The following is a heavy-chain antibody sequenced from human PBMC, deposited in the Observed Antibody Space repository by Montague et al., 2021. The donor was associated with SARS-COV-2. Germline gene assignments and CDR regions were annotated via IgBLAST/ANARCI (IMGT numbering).Heavy chain of an antibody. J-gene: IGHJ2*01. CDR1: GGSISSYY. Sequence: SETLSLTYTVSGGSISSYYWSWIRQPPGKGLEWIGYIYYSGSTNXNPSLKSRVTISVDTSKNQFSLKLSSVTAADTAVYYCARASITMVRGVTRWYFDLWGRGTLVTVSS. V-gene: IGHV4-59*13. D-gene: IGHD3-10*01. CDR3: ARASITMVRGVTRWYFDL. CDR2: IYYSGST.